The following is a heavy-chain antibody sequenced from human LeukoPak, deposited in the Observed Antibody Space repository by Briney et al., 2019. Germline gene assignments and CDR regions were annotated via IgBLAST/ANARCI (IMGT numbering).Heavy chain of an antibody. CDR1: GGSISSYY. CDR2: IYYSGST. J-gene: IGHJ5*02. Sequence: SETLSLTCTVSGGSISSYYWSWIRQPPGKGLEWIGYIYYSGSTNYNPSLKSRVTISVDTSKNQFSLKLSSVTAADTAVYYCARALGDCSSTSCYGSWFDPWGQGTLVTASS. D-gene: IGHD2-2*01. V-gene: IGHV4-59*12. CDR3: ARALGDCSSTSCYGSWFDP.